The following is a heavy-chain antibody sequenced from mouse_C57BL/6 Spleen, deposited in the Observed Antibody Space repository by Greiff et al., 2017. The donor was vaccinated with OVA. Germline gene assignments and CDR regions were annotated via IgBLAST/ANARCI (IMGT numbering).Heavy chain of an antibody. CDR3: TRVDYSNYEAYAMDY. CDR1: GFTFSSYA. D-gene: IGHD2-5*01. Sequence: EVKLVESGEGLVKPGGSLKLSCAASGFTFSSYAMSWVRQTPEKRLEWVAYISSGGDYIYYADTVKGRFTISRANARNTLYLQMSSLKSEDTAMYYCTRVDYSNYEAYAMDYWGQGTSVTVSS. J-gene: IGHJ4*01. V-gene: IGHV5-9-1*02. CDR2: ISSGGDYI.